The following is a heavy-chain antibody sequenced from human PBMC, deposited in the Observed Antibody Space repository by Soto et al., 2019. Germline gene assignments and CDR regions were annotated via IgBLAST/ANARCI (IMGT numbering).Heavy chain of an antibody. Sequence: PGGSLRLSCTASGFSFSSYTMNWVRRAPGKGLQWVASITNRGTHTYSTDSVKGRFTISRDNDKNSVYLQKNNLRAEDTATYYCARAHEVAWFDSWGLGTLVTVSS. D-gene: IGHD2-15*01. CDR3: ARAHEVAWFDS. CDR2: ITNRGTHT. J-gene: IGHJ5*01. CDR1: GFSFSSYT. V-gene: IGHV3-21*04.